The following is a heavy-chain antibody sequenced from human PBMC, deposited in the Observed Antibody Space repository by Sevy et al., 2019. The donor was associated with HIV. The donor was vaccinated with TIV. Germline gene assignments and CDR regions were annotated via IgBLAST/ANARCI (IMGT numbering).Heavy chain of an antibody. CDR3: ARRWDYDFWGGSSGYYYYYGMDV. D-gene: IGHD3-3*01. Sequence: GGSLRLSCAASGFTFSSYSMNWVRQAPGKGLEWVSYISSSSSTIYYAVSVKGRFTISRDNAKNSLNLQMNSLRAEDTAMYYCARRWDYDFWGGSSGYYYYYGMDVWGQGTTVTVSS. V-gene: IGHV3-48*01. CDR1: GFTFSSYS. CDR2: ISSSSSTI. J-gene: IGHJ6*02.